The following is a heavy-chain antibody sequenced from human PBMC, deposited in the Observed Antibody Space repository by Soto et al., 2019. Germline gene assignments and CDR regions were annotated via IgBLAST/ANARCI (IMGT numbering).Heavy chain of an antibody. CDR1: GAAFSNYT. J-gene: IGHJ6*03. D-gene: IGHD1-1*01. CDR2: VIPLLDAS. V-gene: IGHV1-69*08. Sequence: QVQLVQSGADVKKPGSSVKISCTASGAAFSNYTFTWVRRAPGQGLEWVGRVIPLLDASNYAEKFQYRVTISADRSTSTVYIELSGLRSEASAIYYCASGKSQMSQHRMGFYYYMAVWGKGTTVTVSS. CDR3: ASGKSQMSQHRMGFYYYMAV.